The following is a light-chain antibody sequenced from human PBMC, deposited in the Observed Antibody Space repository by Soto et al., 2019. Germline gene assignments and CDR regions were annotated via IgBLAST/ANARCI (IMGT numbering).Light chain of an antibody. J-gene: IGKJ1*01. Sequence: ETVLTQSPGTLSLSPGERATLSCRASQTVNGNSLGWYQQKPGQAPRLLIYDTSSRATGIPDRLSGSGSGTDFTLTISRLEPEDFAVYYCQQCGSLPGTFVHGTRVDIK. CDR1: QTVNGNS. CDR2: DTS. V-gene: IGKV3-20*01. CDR3: QQCGSLPGT.